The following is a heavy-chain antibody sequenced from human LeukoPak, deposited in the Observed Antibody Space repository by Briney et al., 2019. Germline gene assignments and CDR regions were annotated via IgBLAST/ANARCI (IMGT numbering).Heavy chain of an antibody. V-gene: IGHV3-23*01. CDR3: AKDTAAWWYHRAYMNV. CDR2: ISGSGDKT. J-gene: IGHJ6*03. CDR1: GFSLSTYA. Sequence: GSLRLSCAASGFSLSTYALSWVRQAPGGGLEWVAAISGSGDKTYHADSVKGRFTISKDNSENRLSLQMDSLRAEDTAVYFCAKDTAAWWYHRAYMNVWGKGTTVTVSS. D-gene: IGHD2-15*01.